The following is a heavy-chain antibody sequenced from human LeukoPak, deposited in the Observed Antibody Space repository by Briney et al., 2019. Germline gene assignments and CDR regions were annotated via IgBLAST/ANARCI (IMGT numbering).Heavy chain of an antibody. CDR3: ARDSGGYFDRNHFGY. CDR1: GFTFSSFA. Sequence: GGSLRLSCAASGFTFSSFAMHWVRQAPGKGLEWVALISYDGSNKYYADSVKGRFTISRDNSKNTLYLQMNSLRAEDTAVYYCARDSGGYFDRNHFGYWGQGTLVTVSS. CDR2: ISYDGSNK. V-gene: IGHV3-30*04. J-gene: IGHJ4*02. D-gene: IGHD3-9*01.